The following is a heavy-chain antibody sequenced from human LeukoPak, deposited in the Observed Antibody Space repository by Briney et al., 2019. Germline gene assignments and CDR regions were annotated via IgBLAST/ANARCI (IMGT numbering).Heavy chain of an antibody. D-gene: IGHD2-8*02. Sequence: GGSLRRSCAASGFTFSDYAMHWVRQAPGKGLEYVSAISTIGDSTYYANSVKGRFTISRDNSKNTLYLQMDSLRTDDMAVYYCAREAGGRAFGIWGQGTMVTVSS. CDR3: AREAGGRAFGI. CDR2: ISTIGDST. J-gene: IGHJ3*02. V-gene: IGHV3-64*01. CDR1: GFTFSDYA.